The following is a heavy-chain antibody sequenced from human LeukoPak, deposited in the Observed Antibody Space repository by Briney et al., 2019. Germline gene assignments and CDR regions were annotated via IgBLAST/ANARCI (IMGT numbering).Heavy chain of an antibody. Sequence: GGSLRLSCAASGFTFSSYAMSWVRQAPGKGLEWVSVITGSGDATYYSDSVKDRFTISRDYSKNTLFLQMNSLRAEDTAVYYCAKGPTQYGPYYFDSWGQGALVTVSS. CDR3: AKGPTQYGPYYFDS. V-gene: IGHV3-23*01. CDR2: ITGSGDAT. CDR1: GFTFSSYA. D-gene: IGHD2-8*01. J-gene: IGHJ4*02.